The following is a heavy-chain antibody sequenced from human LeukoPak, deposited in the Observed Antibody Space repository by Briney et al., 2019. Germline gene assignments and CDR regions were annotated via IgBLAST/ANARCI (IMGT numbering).Heavy chain of an antibody. Sequence: GGSLRLSCAASGFTFSSYEMNWVRQAPGKGLEWVSYISSSGSTIYYADSVKGRFTISRDNAKNSLYLQMNSLSAEDTAVYYCAKDDAWLQYNDWGQGTLVTVSS. J-gene: IGHJ4*02. CDR1: GFTFSSYE. CDR2: ISSSGSTI. D-gene: IGHD5-24*01. CDR3: AKDDAWLQYND. V-gene: IGHV3-48*03.